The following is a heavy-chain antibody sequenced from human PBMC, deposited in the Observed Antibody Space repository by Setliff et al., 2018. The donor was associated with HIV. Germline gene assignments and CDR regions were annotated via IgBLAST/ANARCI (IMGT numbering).Heavy chain of an antibody. CDR3: AREAPNDHFGH. CDR1: GYSFTNYW. V-gene: IGHV5-51*01. CDR2: IYPGDSDT. D-gene: IGHD1-1*01. J-gene: IGHJ4*02. Sequence: GESLKISCKGSGYSFTNYWIGWVRQMPGKGLEWVGIIYPGDSDTRYSPSFQGQVTISVDKSINTAYLQWNSLKASDTAMYYCAREAPNDHFGHWGQGTLVTVSS.